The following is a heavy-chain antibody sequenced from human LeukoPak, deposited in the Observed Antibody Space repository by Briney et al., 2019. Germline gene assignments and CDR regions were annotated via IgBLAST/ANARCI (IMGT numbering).Heavy chain of an antibody. D-gene: IGHD1-26*01. Sequence: PSETLSLTCRVSGVSISSGSNYWGWIRQPPGKALEWIGSIYSSGSTYYNSSLKSRVIILIDTAKNHFSLNLSSVTAADTAVYYCASGELKPLHGWELPEVSMAPPQNWGQGTLVTVSS. CDR1: GVSISSGSNY. V-gene: IGHV4-39*07. CDR2: IYSSGST. J-gene: IGHJ4*02. CDR3: ASGELKPLHGWELPEVSMAPPQN.